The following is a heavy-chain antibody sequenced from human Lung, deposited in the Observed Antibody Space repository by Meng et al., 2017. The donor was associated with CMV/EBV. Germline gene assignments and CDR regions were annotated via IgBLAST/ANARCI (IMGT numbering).Heavy chain of an antibody. CDR2: IRDTGYSK. D-gene: IGHD4-11*01. CDR3: AKDMTTTYYYYGMDV. J-gene: IGHJ6*02. V-gene: IGHV3-30*02. CDR1: GFTFSTFG. Sequence: GGSLRLXXAASGFTFSTFGIHWVRQAPGKGLEWVAFIRDTGYSKYYADSVKGRFTISRDNSKNTLYLQMDSLRAEDTAVYYCAKDMTTTYYYYGMDVWGQGTTVTVSS.